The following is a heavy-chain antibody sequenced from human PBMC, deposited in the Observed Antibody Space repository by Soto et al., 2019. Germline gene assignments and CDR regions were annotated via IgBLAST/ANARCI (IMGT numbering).Heavy chain of an antibody. D-gene: IGHD3-3*01. CDR1: GGTFSSYA. CDR2: IIPIFGTA. CDR3: ARVYEFWSGYSRYNWFDP. V-gene: IGHV1-69*06. Sequence: QVQLVQSGAEVKKPGSSVKVSCKASGGTFSSYAISWVRQAPGQGLEWMGGIIPIFGTANYAQKFQGRVTITADKSTSTAYMELSSLRSEDTAVYYCARVYEFWSGYSRYNWFDPWGQGTQVTVSS. J-gene: IGHJ5*02.